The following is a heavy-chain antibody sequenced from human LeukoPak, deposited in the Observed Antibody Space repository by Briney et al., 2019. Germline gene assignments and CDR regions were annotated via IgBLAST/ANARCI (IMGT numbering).Heavy chain of an antibody. D-gene: IGHD2-21*01. Sequence: SETLSLTCTVSGGSIRTDYWNWIRQPPGKGLEWIGYIHYSGSINYNPSLRSRLTISLDTSNNQFSLKLSSLTAADTALYYCARLEGNCWYFDSWGQGTLVTVSS. CDR1: GGSIRTDY. V-gene: IGHV4-59*01. J-gene: IGHJ4*02. CDR3: ARLEGNCWYFDS. CDR2: IHYSGSI.